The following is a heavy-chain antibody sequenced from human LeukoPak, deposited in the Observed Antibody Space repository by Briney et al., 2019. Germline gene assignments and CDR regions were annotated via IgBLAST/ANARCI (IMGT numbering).Heavy chain of an antibody. CDR2: MNPNSGNT. Sequence: GASVKVSCKASGYTFTSYDINWVRQATGQGLEWMGWMNPNSGNTGYAQKFQGRVTMTRNTSISTAYMELSSLRSEDTAVYYCARGDLLLWFGEPLGYYYGIDVWGQGTTVTVSS. D-gene: IGHD3-10*01. CDR1: GYTFTSYD. CDR3: ARGDLLLWFGEPLGYYYGIDV. V-gene: IGHV1-8*01. J-gene: IGHJ6*02.